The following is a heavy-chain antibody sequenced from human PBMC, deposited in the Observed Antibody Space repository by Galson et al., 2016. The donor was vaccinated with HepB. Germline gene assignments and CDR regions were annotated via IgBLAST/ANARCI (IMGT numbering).Heavy chain of an antibody. CDR1: GFTFSSYG. CDR3: AREGFKGPAATGHMDV. D-gene: IGHD2-2*01. Sequence: SLRLSCAASGFTFSSYGMDWVRQAPGKGLEWVAVIWYDGSNKYYADSVKGRFTISRDNSKNTLYLQMNSLRAEDTAVYYRAREGFKGPAATGHMDVWGKGTTVTVSS. J-gene: IGHJ6*03. V-gene: IGHV3-33*01. CDR2: IWYDGSNK.